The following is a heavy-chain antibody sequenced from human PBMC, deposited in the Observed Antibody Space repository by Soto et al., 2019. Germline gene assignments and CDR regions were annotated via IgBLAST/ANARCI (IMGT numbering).Heavy chain of an antibody. J-gene: IGHJ4*02. CDR2: IYGDDDK. D-gene: IGHD2-2*01. CDR3: AHTHAATWVFDY. CDR1: GFSLTSGGVG. Sequence: QITLKASGPTLVKPTQTLTLTCTFSGFSLTSGGVGVALIRQPPGKAPEWLALIYGDDDKRFRPSLKNRLSITRDNSRNEVVLKMTKMGAVDTAHFFCAHTHAATWVFDYWGQGLLVTVSP. V-gene: IGHV2-5*02.